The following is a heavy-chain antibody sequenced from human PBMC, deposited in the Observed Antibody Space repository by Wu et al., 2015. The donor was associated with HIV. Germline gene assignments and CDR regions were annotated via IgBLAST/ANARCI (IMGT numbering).Heavy chain of an antibody. CDR3: ARAHYYGSGRPTGLYYAMDE. CDR2: MNPNSGNT. Sequence: QVQLVQSGAGVRKPGSSVMVSCKASGDTFNKYAINWVRQAAGQGLEWMGWMNPNSGNTGYAEKFQYRIIMTRDTSTSTAYMELSFLNSEDTAVYYCARAHYYGSGRPTGLYYAMDEWGQGTTVTVSS. D-gene: IGHD3-10*01. J-gene: IGHJ6*02. CDR1: GDTFNKYA. V-gene: IGHV1-8*01.